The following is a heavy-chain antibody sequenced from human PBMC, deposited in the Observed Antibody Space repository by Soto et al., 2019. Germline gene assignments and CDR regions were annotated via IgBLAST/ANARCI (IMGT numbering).Heavy chain of an antibody. CDR2: IYYTGST. D-gene: IGHD4-17*01. CDR1: GACFDNYY. J-gene: IGHJ4*02. Sequence: PXATLSLTCAVFGACFDNYYWNWFHQPPGRGLEWIGEIYYTGSTTYNSSLKSRLTISGDSSKNQFSLTLFSVTAADTAVYFCAKSTVTGALDSWGPGTLVPVSS. CDR3: AKSTVTGALDS. V-gene: IGHV4-34*01.